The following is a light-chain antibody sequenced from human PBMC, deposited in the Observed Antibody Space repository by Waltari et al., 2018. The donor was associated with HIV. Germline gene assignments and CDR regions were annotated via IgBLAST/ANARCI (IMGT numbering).Light chain of an antibody. J-gene: IGKJ4*01. Sequence: VLTQSPGSLSLSQGDRATISCRARLIVSSRNLAWYQQTPGQPPRLILSGASISAPGIPPMFSGSWSGTDFTLTISRLEPEDFAVYYCEHYANPPLTFGGGTKVEI. CDR3: EHYANPPLT. CDR1: LIVSSRN. V-gene: IGKV3-20*01. CDR2: GAS.